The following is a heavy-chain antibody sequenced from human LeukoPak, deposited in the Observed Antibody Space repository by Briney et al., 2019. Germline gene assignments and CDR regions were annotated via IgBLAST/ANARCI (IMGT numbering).Heavy chain of an antibody. CDR3: ARKRYCTNGVCYNYYYYYMDV. Sequence: TSETLSLTCTVSGYSISSGTYWDWIRQPPGKGLEWIGTIYHSGSTYYNPSLKSRVTISVDTSKNQFSLKLSSVTAADTAVFYCARKRYCTNGVCYNYYYYYMDVWGKGTTVTVSS. D-gene: IGHD2-8*01. CDR2: IYHSGST. J-gene: IGHJ6*03. V-gene: IGHV4-38-2*02. CDR1: GYSISSGTY.